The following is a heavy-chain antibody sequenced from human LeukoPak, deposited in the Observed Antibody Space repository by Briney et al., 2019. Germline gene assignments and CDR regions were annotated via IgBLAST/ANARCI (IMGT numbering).Heavy chain of an antibody. CDR2: SYYSGTT. J-gene: IGHJ4*02. CDR1: GGSITSHS. Sequence: CETLSLTCNVSGGSITSHSWNWIRQSPGKGLEWIGYSYYSGTTNYSPSLKSRVTISVDTSKNQFSLKLSSVTAADTAVYYCARGTMWYFDYWGQGTLVTVSS. CDR3: ARGTMWYFDY. D-gene: IGHD3-10*02. V-gene: IGHV4-59*11.